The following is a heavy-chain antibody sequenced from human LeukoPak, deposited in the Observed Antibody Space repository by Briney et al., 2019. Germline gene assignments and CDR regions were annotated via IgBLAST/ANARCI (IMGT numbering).Heavy chain of an antibody. V-gene: IGHV3-23*01. Sequence: GGSLRLSCAVSGFTFNEYVMSWVRQAPGSGLEWVSAVSSSGFSTYYADSVKGRFTISRDNFKNTLYLQLNSLGGEDTTVYYCVKEADNSGKYYMDVWGKGTTVTVSS. CDR2: VSSSGFST. J-gene: IGHJ6*03. CDR1: GFTFNEYV. D-gene: IGHD2/OR15-2a*01. CDR3: VKEADNSGKYYMDV.